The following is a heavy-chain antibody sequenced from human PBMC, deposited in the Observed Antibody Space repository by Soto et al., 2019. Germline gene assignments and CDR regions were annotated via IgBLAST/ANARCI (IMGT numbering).Heavy chain of an antibody. CDR2: INHSGST. V-gene: IGHV4-34*01. Sequence: SETLSLTCAVYGGSFSGYYWSWIRQPPGKGLEWIGEINHSGSTNYNPSLKSRVTISVDTSKNQFSLKLSSVTAADTAVYYCARGNRLRYFDWLPDALGYWGQGTLVTVSS. D-gene: IGHD3-9*01. J-gene: IGHJ4*02. CDR1: GGSFSGYY. CDR3: ARGNRLRYFDWLPDALGY.